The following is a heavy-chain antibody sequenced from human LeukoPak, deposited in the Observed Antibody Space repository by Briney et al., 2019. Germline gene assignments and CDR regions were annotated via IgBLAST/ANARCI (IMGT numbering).Heavy chain of an antibody. Sequence: SETLSLTCAVYGGSFSGYYCSWIPQPPGKGLEWTGEIKHSRSTNYNPSPKRRATIPVDPSKNQFSLKLSSVPAADTAVYYCARGLRKLWSTLGYWGQGTLVTVSS. CDR1: GGSFSGYY. V-gene: IGHV4-34*01. D-gene: IGHD5-18*01. CDR2: IKHSRST. J-gene: IGHJ4*02. CDR3: ARGLRKLWSTLGY.